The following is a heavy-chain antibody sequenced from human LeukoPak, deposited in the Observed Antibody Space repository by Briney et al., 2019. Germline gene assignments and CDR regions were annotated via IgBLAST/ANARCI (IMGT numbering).Heavy chain of an antibody. V-gene: IGHV3-33*01. CDR2: IWYDGSNK. Sequence: GGSLRLSCAASGFTFSTSGMHWVRQAPGKGLEWVAVIWYDGSNKHYAESVKGRFSISRGDSKSTLYLQMNSLRAEDTAVYYCARARGVSTGYRPIDYWGQGTLVTVSS. CDR1: GFTFSTSG. J-gene: IGHJ4*02. D-gene: IGHD3-22*01. CDR3: ARARGVSTGYRPIDY.